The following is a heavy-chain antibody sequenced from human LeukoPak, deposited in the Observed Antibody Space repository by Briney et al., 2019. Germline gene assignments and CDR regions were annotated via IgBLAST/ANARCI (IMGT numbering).Heavy chain of an antibody. Sequence: PSETLSPTCTVSGGSISSYYWSWIRQPPGKGLEWIGYIYYSGSTNYNPSLKSRVTISVDTSKNQFSLKLSSVTAADTAVYYCARGGDGYSYGTVGAFDIWGQGTMVTVSS. D-gene: IGHD5-18*01. V-gene: IGHV4-59*01. CDR1: GGSISSYY. CDR3: ARGGDGYSYGTVGAFDI. CDR2: IYYSGST. J-gene: IGHJ3*02.